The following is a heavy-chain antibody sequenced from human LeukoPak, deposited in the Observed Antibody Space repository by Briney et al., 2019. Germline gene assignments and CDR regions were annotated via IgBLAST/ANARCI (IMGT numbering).Heavy chain of an antibody. CDR3: AKNSSSWYSG. CDR2: ISGSGGST. D-gene: IGHD6-13*01. Sequence: GGSLRLSCAASGLTFSSYTMSWVRQAPGKGLEWVSAISGSGGSTSYADSVKGRFTISRDNSKNTLYLQMNSLRAEDTAVYFCAKNSSSWYSGWGQGTLVTVSS. J-gene: IGHJ4*02. CDR1: GLTFSSYT. V-gene: IGHV3-23*01.